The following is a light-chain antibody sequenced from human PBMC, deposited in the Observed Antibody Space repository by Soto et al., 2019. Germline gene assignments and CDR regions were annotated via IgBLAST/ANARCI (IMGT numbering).Light chain of an antibody. CDR1: SSSIGTHY. V-gene: IGLV1-51*01. J-gene: IGLJ3*02. Sequence: QSVLTQPPSVSAAPGQRVSISCSGSSSSIGTHYVAWYQQVPGTHPKLLIYDNNKRPSGTPDRFSGSKSGTSATLGITGLQTGDEADYYCGTWDTGLVWVFGGGTKLTVL. CDR2: DNN. CDR3: GTWDTGLVWV.